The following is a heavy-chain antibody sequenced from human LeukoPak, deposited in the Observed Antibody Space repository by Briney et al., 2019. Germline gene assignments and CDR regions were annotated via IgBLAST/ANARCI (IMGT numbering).Heavy chain of an antibody. Sequence: KAGGSLRLSCVASGFTVSSDYMSWVLQAPGKGLEWIEYIYYSGSTNYNPSLKSRVTISVDTSKNQFSLKLSSVTAADAAVYYCASFKTAYSSGWANIDYWGQGTLVTVSS. CDR3: ASFKTAYSSGWANIDY. CDR2: IYYSGST. D-gene: IGHD6-19*01. V-gene: IGHV4-59*02. CDR1: GFTVSSDY. J-gene: IGHJ4*02.